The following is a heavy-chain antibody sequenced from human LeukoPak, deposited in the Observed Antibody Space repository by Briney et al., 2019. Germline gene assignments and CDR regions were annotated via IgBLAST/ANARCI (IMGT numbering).Heavy chain of an antibody. J-gene: IGHJ6*02. Sequence: GGSLRLSCAASGFTFSNYGMHWVRQAPGKGLEWVAVISYDGSNQYYADSVKGRFTISRDNSKNTLYLQMNSLRAEDTAVYYCARDPRGDFWSGYYLSYYYYGMDVWGQGTTVTVSS. CDR2: ISYDGSNQ. CDR1: GFTFSNYG. D-gene: IGHD3-3*01. CDR3: ARDPRGDFWSGYYLSYYYYGMDV. V-gene: IGHV3-30*03.